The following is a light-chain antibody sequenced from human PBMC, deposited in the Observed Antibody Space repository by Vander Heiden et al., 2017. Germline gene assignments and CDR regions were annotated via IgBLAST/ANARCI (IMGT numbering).Light chain of an antibody. V-gene: IGKV1-5*03. CDR3: QQYNSYSWT. Sequence: DIQMTQFPSTLSASVGDRVTITCRASQSISSWLAWYQQKPANAPKLLIYKASILEPGVPSRFSGSGSRTEFTLTISSLQPDDCATYYCQQYNSYSWTFGQGTKVEIK. CDR2: KAS. J-gene: IGKJ1*01. CDR1: QSISSW.